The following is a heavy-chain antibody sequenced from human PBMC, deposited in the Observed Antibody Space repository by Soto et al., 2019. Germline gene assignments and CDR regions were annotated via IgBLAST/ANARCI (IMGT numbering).Heavy chain of an antibody. CDR3: ARSIWSGYYSFDY. CDR1: GGSISSGDYY. D-gene: IGHD3-3*01. V-gene: IGHV4-30-4*01. CDR2: IYYSGST. Sequence: SETLSLTCTVSGGSISSGDYYWSWIRQPPGKGLEWIGYIYYSGSTYYNPSLKSRVTISVDTSKNQFSLKLSSVTAADTAVYYCARSIWSGYYSFDYRGQGTLVTVSS. J-gene: IGHJ4*02.